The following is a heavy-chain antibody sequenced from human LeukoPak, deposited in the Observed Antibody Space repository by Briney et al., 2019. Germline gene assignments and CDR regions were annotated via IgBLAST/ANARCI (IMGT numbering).Heavy chain of an antibody. J-gene: IGHJ1*01. D-gene: IGHD4-17*01. Sequence: PGGSLRLSCAASGFTFSSYWMSRVRQAPGKGLEWVANIKQDGSEKYYVDSVKGRFTISRDNVKNSLYLQMNSLRAEDTAVYYCARLPDDYGDYKYFQHWGQGTLVTVSS. CDR1: GFTFSSYW. V-gene: IGHV3-7*01. CDR2: IKQDGSEK. CDR3: ARLPDDYGDYKYFQH.